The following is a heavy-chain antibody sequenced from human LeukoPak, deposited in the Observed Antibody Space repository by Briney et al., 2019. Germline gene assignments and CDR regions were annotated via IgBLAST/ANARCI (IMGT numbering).Heavy chain of an antibody. D-gene: IGHD4-11*01. J-gene: IGHJ5*01. V-gene: IGHV3-23*01. CDR2: ISGSGGST. CDR1: GFTFSSYA. Sequence: PGGSLRLSCAASGFTFSSYAIDWVRKAPGKGLEWVSAISGSGGSTYYADSVKGRFTISRDNSKTTLFLQMNSLRAEDTAVYYCAKDLHDYGNYVGWFDSWGQGTLVTVSS. CDR3: AKDLHDYGNYVGWFDS.